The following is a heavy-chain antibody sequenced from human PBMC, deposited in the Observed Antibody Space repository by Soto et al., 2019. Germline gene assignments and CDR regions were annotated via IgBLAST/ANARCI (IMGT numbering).Heavy chain of an antibody. J-gene: IGHJ3*02. CDR3: ARSRGSYYPDAFDI. Sequence: GESLKISCKGSGYRFSSYWIAWVRQMPGKGLEWMGIIYSADSDSRYSPSFQGQVIISVDKSINSVYLQWSSLKTSDTAMYYCARSRGSYYPDAFDIWGQGTMAPVSS. CDR2: IYSADSDS. V-gene: IGHV5-51*01. D-gene: IGHD1-26*01. CDR1: GYRFSSYW.